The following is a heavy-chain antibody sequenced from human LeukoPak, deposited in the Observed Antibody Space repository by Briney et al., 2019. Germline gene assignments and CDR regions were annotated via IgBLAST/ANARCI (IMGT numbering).Heavy chain of an antibody. D-gene: IGHD6-13*01. CDR1: GGSFSGYY. J-gene: IGHJ6*03. Sequence: SETLSLTCAVYGGSFSGYYWSWIRQPPGKGLEWIGEINHSGSTNYNPSLKSRVTISVDTSKNQFSLKLSSVTAADTAVYYCARKGSSWSLDYYYYYMDVWGKGTTVTVSS. CDR3: ARKGSSWSLDYYYYYMDV. V-gene: IGHV4-34*01. CDR2: INHSGST.